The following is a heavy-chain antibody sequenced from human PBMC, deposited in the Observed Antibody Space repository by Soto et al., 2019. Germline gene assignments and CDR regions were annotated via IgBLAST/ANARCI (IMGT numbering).Heavy chain of an antibody. CDR1: GYSISSGYY. V-gene: IGHV4-34*01. D-gene: IGHD3-22*01. CDR3: ARGKRQYYYDSSGYYSVYYFDY. CDR2: INHSGST. Sequence: SETLSLTCAVSGYSISSGYYWSWIRQPPGKGLEWIGEINHSGSTNYNPSLKSRVTISVDTSKNQFSLKLSSVTAADTAVYYCARGKRQYYYDSSGYYSVYYFDYWGQGTLVTVSS. J-gene: IGHJ4*02.